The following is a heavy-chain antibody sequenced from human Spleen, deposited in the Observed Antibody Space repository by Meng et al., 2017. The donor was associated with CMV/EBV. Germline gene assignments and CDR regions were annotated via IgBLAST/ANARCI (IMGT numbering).Heavy chain of an antibody. J-gene: IGHJ5*02. CDR2: IKNKIDGGTI. CDR3: ARDFSAVHNWFDA. Sequence: GESLKISCEVSGFTFSNAWMTWVRQASGKGLEWVGRIKNKIDGGTIHYAAPVKGRFTISRDDSKKALYLQMNSLRAEDTAFYYCARDFSAVHNWFDAWGQGTLVTVSS. D-gene: IGHD1-26*01. V-gene: IGHV3-15*01. CDR1: GFTFSNAW.